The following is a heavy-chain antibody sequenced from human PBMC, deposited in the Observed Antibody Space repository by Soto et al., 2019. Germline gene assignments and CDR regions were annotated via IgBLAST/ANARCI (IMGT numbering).Heavy chain of an antibody. CDR3: ARVREYSYGSLYYFDY. J-gene: IGHJ4*02. V-gene: IGHV3-74*01. CDR2: INSDGSRT. D-gene: IGHD5-18*01. CDR1: GFTFSSYW. Sequence: EVQLVDSGGGLGQPGGSLRLSCAASGFTFSSYWMHWVRQAPGKGLVWVSRINSDGSRTDYADSVKGRFTISRDNAKNTLYLQMNSLRAEDTAVYYCARVREYSYGSLYYFDYWGQGTLVTVSS.